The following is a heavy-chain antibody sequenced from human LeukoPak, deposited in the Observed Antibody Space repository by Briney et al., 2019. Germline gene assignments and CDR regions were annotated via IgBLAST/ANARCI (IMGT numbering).Heavy chain of an antibody. CDR2: IQNDGSNT. CDR3: ARGSSRSPRDAFDI. Sequence: GGSLRLSCAASGFTFSDYGMNWVRQTPGKGLEWLAFIQNDGSNTFYADSVKGRFTISRDNSKNTLYLQMNSLRAEDTAVYYCARGSSRSPRDAFDIWGQGTMVTVSS. V-gene: IGHV3-30*02. CDR1: GFTFSDYG. J-gene: IGHJ3*02.